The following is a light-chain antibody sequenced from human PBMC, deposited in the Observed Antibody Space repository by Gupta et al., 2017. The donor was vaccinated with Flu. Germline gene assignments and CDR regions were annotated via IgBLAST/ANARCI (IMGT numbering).Light chain of an antibody. CDR3: QDWGTGNVV. V-gene: IGLV4-69*01. CDR1: SGHSSHV. Sequence: QLVLTQSPSSSASRGASVKLTCTLSSGHSSHVIAWHQQRPEKGPRYFMKLNSEGSHSKGDAIPVRFSGSSSGAERYITISSLQSEDEADYNCQDWGTGNVVFGGGTKLTVL. J-gene: IGLJ2*01. CDR2: LNSEGSH.